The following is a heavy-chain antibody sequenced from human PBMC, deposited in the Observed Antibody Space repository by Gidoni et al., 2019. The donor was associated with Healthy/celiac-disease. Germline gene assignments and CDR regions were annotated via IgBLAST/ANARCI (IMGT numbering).Heavy chain of an antibody. D-gene: IGHD3-22*01. CDR1: GGSISSGDSY. J-gene: IGHJ4*02. V-gene: IGHV4-30-4*01. CDR2: IYYSGST. CDR3: ARVAFYYYDSSGPPNDY. Sequence: QVQLQESGPGLVKPSQTLSLTCTVSGGSISSGDSYWSWIRQPPGKGLEWIGYIYYSGSTYYNPSLKSRVTISVDTSKNQFSLKLSSVTAADTAVYYCARVAFYYYDSSGPPNDYWGQGTLVTVSS.